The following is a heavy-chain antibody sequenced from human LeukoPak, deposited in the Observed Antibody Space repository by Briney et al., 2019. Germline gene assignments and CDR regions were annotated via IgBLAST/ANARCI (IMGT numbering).Heavy chain of an antibody. CDR2: IYSGGST. V-gene: IGHV3-66*01. CDR1: GFTVSSNY. Sequence: GGSLRLSCAASGFTVSSNYMSWAPQPPGKGLEWVSVIYSGGSTYYADSVKGRFTISRDNSKNTLYLQMNSLRAEDTAVYYCARDRVFVYWGQGTLVTVSS. J-gene: IGHJ4*02. D-gene: IGHD3-10*02. CDR3: ARDRVFVY.